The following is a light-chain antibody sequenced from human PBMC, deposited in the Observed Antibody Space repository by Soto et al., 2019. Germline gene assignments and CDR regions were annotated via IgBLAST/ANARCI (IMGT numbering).Light chain of an antibody. CDR1: SSDVGGYNY. Sequence: QSALTQPPSASGSPGQSVTISCTGTSSDVGGYNYVSWYQQHPGKAPKLMIYEVSKRPSGVPDRFSGSKSGNTASLTVSGLQAEDEDDYYCSSYAGSNNWGVFGTGTKLTVL. CDR2: EVS. V-gene: IGLV2-8*01. J-gene: IGLJ1*01. CDR3: SSYAGSNNWGV.